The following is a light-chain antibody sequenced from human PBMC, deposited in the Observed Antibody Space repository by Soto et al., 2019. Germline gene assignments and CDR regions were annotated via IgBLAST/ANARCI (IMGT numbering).Light chain of an antibody. CDR3: SSYTTSNTRQIV. Sequence: QSVLTQPPSASGTPGQRVIISCSGSSSHIGSNTVNWYQQLPGTAPKLLIYSNNQRPSGVPDRFSGSKSGTSASLAISGLQSEDEADYYCSSYTTSNTRQIVFGTGTKVTVL. CDR2: SNN. CDR1: SSHIGSNT. V-gene: IGLV1-44*01. J-gene: IGLJ1*01.